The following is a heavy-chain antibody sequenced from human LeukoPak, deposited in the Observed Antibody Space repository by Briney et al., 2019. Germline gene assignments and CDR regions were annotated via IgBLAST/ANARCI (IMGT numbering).Heavy chain of an antibody. D-gene: IGHD1-26*01. J-gene: IGHJ2*01. CDR2: ISSSGSGGNR. CDR3: AKDRTVGASYWYFDL. CDR1: GVTLSNYA. V-gene: IGHV3-23*01. Sequence: PGGSLRLSCVPSGVTLSNYAMSWARQAPRKGLEWVSGISSSGSGGNRYYADSVKGRFTISRDSCRNTLFLHMNTLRAEDTAIYYCAKDRTVGASYWYFDLWGRGTLVTVSS.